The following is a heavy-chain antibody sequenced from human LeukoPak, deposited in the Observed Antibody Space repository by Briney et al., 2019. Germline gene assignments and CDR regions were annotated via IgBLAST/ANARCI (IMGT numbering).Heavy chain of an antibody. CDR3: ASNARSIAAPAARLDY. J-gene: IGHJ4*02. CDR2: IYYSGST. Sequence: SETLSLTCTVSGDSISSGDYYWSWIRQPPGKGLEWIGYIYYSGSTNYNPSLKSRVTISVDTSKDQFSLKLSSVTAADTAVYYCASNARSIAAPAARLDYWGQGTLVTVSS. CDR1: GDSISSGDYY. V-gene: IGHV4-61*08. D-gene: IGHD6-6*01.